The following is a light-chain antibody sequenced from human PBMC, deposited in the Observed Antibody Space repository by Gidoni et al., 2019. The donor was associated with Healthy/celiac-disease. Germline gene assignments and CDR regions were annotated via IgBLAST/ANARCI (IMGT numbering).Light chain of an antibody. V-gene: IGKV4-1*01. Sequence: DIVMTQSPDYLAVSLGERATINCKSSQSVLYSSNNKNYLAWYHQKPGQPPKLLIYWASTRESGVPDRFSGSGSGTDFTLTISSLQAEDVAVYYCQQYYSTPLTFGGGTKVEIK. CDR3: QQYYSTPLT. CDR2: WAS. J-gene: IGKJ4*01. CDR1: QSVLYSSNNKNY.